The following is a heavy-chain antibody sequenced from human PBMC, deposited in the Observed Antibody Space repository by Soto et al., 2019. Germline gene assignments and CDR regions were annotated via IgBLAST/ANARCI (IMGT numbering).Heavy chain of an antibody. V-gene: IGHV4-59*01. CDR2: ISYSGST. CDR3: ARLHEYINDILIWRDGFDV. Sequence: QVQLQESGPGLVKPSETLSLTCTVSNGSISSYYWSWIRQPPGKGLEWIGSISYSGSTNYNPSLERRVTLSLDTSKNQFSLRLSFVTAADTAVYYCARLHEYINDILIWRDGFDVWGQGTMVTVSS. J-gene: IGHJ3*01. CDR1: NGSISSYY. D-gene: IGHD3-9*01.